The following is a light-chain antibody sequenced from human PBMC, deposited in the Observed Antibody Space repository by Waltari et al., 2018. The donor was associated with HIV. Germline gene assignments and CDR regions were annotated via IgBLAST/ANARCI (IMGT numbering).Light chain of an antibody. J-gene: IGLJ3*02. Sequence: SYELTQPPSVSVSPGQTARITCSGDALPKQYAYWYHQKPGQAPVLVIYKDTERPSGIPERFSGSSSGTTVTLTISGVQAEDEADYYCQLADSSGTWVFGGWTKLTVL. CDR2: KDT. CDR3: QLADSSGTWV. V-gene: IGLV3-25*03. CDR1: ALPKQY.